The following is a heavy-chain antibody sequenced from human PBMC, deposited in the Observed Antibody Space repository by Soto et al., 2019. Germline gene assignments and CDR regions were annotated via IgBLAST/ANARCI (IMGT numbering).Heavy chain of an antibody. CDR1: GYTFTSYG. CDR3: ARTSDDYYDSSGYHNY. D-gene: IGHD3-22*01. V-gene: IGHV1-18*01. J-gene: IGHJ4*02. Sequence: GASVKVSCKASGYTFTSYGISWVRQAPGQGLEWMGWVSAYNGNTNYAQMLQGRVTMTTDTSTSTAYMELRSLRSDDTAVYYCARTSDDYYDSSGYHNYWGQGTLVTVSS. CDR2: VSAYNGNT.